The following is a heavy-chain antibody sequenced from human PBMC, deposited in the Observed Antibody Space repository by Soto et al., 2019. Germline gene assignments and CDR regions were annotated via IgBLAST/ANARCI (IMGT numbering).Heavy chain of an antibody. CDR2: IIPIFGTA. J-gene: IGHJ3*02. CDR3: ARDVVPDYDSGGSEYDAFDI. V-gene: IGHV1-69*14. D-gene: IGHD3-22*01. Sequence: QVQLVQSGAEVKKPGSSVKVSCKASGGTFSSYAISWVRQAPGQGLEWMGGIIPIFGTANYAQKFQGRVTIPADKSTSTAYMEVSSLRSEDTAVYYCARDVVPDYDSGGSEYDAFDIWGQGTMVTVSS. CDR1: GGTFSSYA.